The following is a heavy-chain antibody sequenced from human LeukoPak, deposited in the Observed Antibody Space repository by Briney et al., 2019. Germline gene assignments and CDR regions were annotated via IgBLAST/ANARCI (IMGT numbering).Heavy chain of an antibody. CDR3: ARRYYYNLGSFPFDF. D-gene: IGHD3-10*01. V-gene: IGHV4-34*01. Sequence: SETLSLTCAVYGGSFSGYYWSWIRQPPGKGLEWIGEIKHSGSTNYNPSLKSRVTISVDTSKNQFSLKLSSVTAADTAVYYCARRYYYNLGSFPFDFWGQGTLVTVSS. J-gene: IGHJ4*02. CDR2: IKHSGST. CDR1: GGSFSGYY.